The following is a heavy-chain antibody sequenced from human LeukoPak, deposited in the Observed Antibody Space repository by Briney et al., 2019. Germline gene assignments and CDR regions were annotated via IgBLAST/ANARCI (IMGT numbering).Heavy chain of an antibody. J-gene: IGHJ6*02. CDR1: GYSFSNYW. D-gene: IGHD2-15*01. CDR2: IYPGDSDT. Sequence: GESLKISCQGSGYSFSNYWIGWVRQMPGKGLEWMGIIYPGDSDTRYSPSFQGQVTISADKSISTAYLQWSSLKASDTAMYYCARHGAAHYYYYYGMDVWGQGTTVTVSS. CDR3: ARHGAAHYYYYYGMDV. V-gene: IGHV5-51*01.